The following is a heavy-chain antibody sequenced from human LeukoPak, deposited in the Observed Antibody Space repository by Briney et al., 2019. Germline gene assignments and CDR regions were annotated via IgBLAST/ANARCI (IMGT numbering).Heavy chain of an antibody. CDR2: IIPIFGTA. Sequence: ASVKVSCKASGGTFSSYAISWVRQAPGQGLEWMGGIIPIFGTANYAQKFQGRVTITADESTSTAYMELSSLRSEDTAVYYCASIGGFGELLLVHYGMDVWGQGTTVTVSS. V-gene: IGHV1-69*13. J-gene: IGHJ6*02. CDR1: GGTFSSYA. CDR3: ASIGGFGELLLVHYGMDV. D-gene: IGHD3-10*01.